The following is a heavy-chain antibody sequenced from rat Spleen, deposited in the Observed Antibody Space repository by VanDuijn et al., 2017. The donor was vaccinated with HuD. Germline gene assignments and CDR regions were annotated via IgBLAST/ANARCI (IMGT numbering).Heavy chain of an antibody. CDR1: GFTFSDYY. Sequence: EVQLVESDGGLVQPGRSLKLSCAALGFTFSDYYMAWVRQAPTRGLEWVASISTGGGTTYYRDSVKARFTISRDNAKSTLYLQMDSLRSEDTATYYCTTDGQGARFTYWGQGTLVTVSS. J-gene: IGHJ3*01. V-gene: IGHV5-27*01. CDR2: ISTGGGTT. D-gene: IGHD5-1*01. CDR3: TTDGQGARFTY.